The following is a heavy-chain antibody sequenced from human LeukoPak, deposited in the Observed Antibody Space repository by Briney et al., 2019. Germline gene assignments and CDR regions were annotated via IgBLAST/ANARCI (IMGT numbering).Heavy chain of an antibody. J-gene: IGHJ4*02. Sequence: GGSLRLSCAASGFTFSSYAMSWVRQAPGKGLEWVSAISGSGGSTYYADSVKGRFTISRDNSKNTLYLQMNSLRAEDTAVYYCAKDQQQWLGALGYFGYWGQGTLVTVSS. CDR3: AKDQQQWLGALGYFGY. D-gene: IGHD6-19*01. CDR1: GFTFSSYA. CDR2: ISGSGGST. V-gene: IGHV3-23*01.